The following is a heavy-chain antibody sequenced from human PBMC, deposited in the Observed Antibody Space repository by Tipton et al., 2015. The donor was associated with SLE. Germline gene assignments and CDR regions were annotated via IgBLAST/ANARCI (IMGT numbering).Heavy chain of an antibody. Sequence: TLSLTCAVSGFSISSGYYWGWIRQPPGEGLEWFGSIHHSGNTYFNASLKSRLTMSLEKSNNHFSLRLSSVTAADPAVYYCARGVSGYYFYSYMDVWGKGTTVTISS. CDR1: GFSISSGYY. CDR3: ARGVSGYYFYSYMDV. V-gene: IGHV4-38-2*01. D-gene: IGHD3-16*01. CDR2: IHHSGNT. J-gene: IGHJ6*03.